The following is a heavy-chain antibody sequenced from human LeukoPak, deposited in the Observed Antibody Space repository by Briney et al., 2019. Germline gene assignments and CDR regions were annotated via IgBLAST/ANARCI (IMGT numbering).Heavy chain of an antibody. V-gene: IGHV3-23*01. CDR2: ISGSGSST. D-gene: IGHD2-2*01. CDR3: AKDRHAPGRYCSSTTCFPFDP. CDR1: GFTFSTYR. J-gene: IGHJ5*02. Sequence: GGSLRLSCAASGFTFSTYRMNWGRQAPGKGLEWVSGISGSGSSTYYADSVKGRFTISTDNSKNTLYLQMNSLRVEDTAVYYCAKDRHAPGRYCSSTTCFPFDPWGQGTLVTVSS.